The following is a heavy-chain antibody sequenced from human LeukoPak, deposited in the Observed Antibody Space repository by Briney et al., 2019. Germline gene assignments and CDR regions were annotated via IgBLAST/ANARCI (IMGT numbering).Heavy chain of an antibody. CDR3: ARAIDGVVVAATSLDP. CDR2: IIPILGIA. V-gene: IGHV1-69*04. J-gene: IGHJ5*02. CDR1: GGTFSSYA. D-gene: IGHD2-15*01. Sequence: GSSVKVSCKASGGTFSSYAISWVRQAPGQGLEWMGRIIPILGIANYAQKFQGGVTITADKSTSTAYMELSSLRSEDTAVYYCARAIDGVVVAATSLDPWGQGTLVTVSS.